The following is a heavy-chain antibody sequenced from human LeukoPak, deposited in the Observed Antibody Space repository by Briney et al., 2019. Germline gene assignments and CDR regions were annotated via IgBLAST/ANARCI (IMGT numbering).Heavy chain of an antibody. CDR2: IYTSGST. D-gene: IGHD5-18*01. J-gene: IGHJ6*03. V-gene: IGHV4-61*02. CDR1: GGSISSGSYY. CDR3: AGASFQLSSREYYYYMDV. Sequence: SQTLSLTCTVSGGSISSGSYYWSWIRQPAGKGLEWIGRIYTSGSTNYNPSLKSRVTISVDTSKNQFSLKLSSVTAVDTAVYYCAGASFQLSSREYYYYMDVWGKGTTVTVSS.